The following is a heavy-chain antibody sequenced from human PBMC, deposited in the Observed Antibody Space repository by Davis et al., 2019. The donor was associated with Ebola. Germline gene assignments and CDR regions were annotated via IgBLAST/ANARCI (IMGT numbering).Heavy chain of an antibody. D-gene: IGHD3-22*01. CDR1: GFTFSSYA. CDR2: ISYDGSNK. J-gene: IGHJ4*02. Sequence: GESLKISCAASGFTFSSYAMHWVRQAPGKGLEWVAVISYDGSNKYYADSVKGRFTISRDNSKNTLYLQMNSLRAEDTAVYYCARDNYYYDSFDYWGQGTLVTVSS. V-gene: IGHV3-30-3*01. CDR3: ARDNYYYDSFDY.